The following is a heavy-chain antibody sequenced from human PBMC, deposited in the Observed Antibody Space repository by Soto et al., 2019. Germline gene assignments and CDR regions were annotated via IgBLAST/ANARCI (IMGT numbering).Heavy chain of an antibody. J-gene: IGHJ6*02. CDR3: ARVYCTNGVCYFIMDV. Sequence: GASVKVSCKASGYTFTSYGISWVRQAPGQGLEWMGWISAYNGNTNYAQKLQGRVTMTTDTSTRTDYMELRSLRSDETAVYYCARVYCTNGVCYFIMDVWGQGTTVTVSS. CDR2: ISAYNGNT. V-gene: IGHV1-18*04. D-gene: IGHD2-8*01. CDR1: GYTFTSYG.